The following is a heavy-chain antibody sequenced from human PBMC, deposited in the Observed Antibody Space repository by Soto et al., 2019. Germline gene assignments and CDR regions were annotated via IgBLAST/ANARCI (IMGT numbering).Heavy chain of an antibody. J-gene: IGHJ3*02. CDR3: ARVRGVIIIGAFDI. Sequence: TLSLTCAVYGGSFSGYYWAWIRQPPGKGLEWIGEINRSASTSYTPSLKSRVTISVDTSKNQLSLKLSSMTAADTAVYYCARVRGVIIIGAFDIWGQGTMVNVS. CDR1: GGSFSGYY. V-gene: IGHV4-34*01. CDR2: INRSAST. D-gene: IGHD3-10*01.